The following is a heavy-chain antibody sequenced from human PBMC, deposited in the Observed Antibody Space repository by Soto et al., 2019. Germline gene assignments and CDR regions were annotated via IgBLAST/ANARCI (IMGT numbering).Heavy chain of an antibody. J-gene: IGHJ4*02. V-gene: IGHV3-15*01. CDR2: IKSKTDGGAT. Sequence: GGSLRLSCVASGFTFSNAWMSWVRQAPGKGLEWVGRIKSKTDGGATDYAAPVKGRFTISRDDSKNTLYLQMNSLKTEDTAVYYCTTGAFISYSPTLWNDYWGQGTLVTVSS. CDR3: TTGAFISYSPTLWNDY. CDR1: GFTFSNAW. D-gene: IGHD2-21*01.